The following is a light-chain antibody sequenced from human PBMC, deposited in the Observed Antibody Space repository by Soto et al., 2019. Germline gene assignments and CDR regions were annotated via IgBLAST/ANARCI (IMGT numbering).Light chain of an antibody. V-gene: IGKV3-15*01. J-gene: IGKJ1*01. Sequence: EIVMTQSPATLSVSPGERATLSCRASQSVSSNLAWYQQKPGQAPRLLIYGASTRATGIPARFSGSGSGTEFTLTINSLQSEDFVVYYCQQYNNWPRTFSQGTKVDIK. CDR2: GAS. CDR3: QQYNNWPRT. CDR1: QSVSSN.